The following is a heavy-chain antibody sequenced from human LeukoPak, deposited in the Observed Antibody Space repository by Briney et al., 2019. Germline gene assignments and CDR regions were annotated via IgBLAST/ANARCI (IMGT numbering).Heavy chain of an antibody. D-gene: IGHD5-12*01. Sequence: PSETLSLTCAVYGGSFSGYYWSWIRQPPGKGLEWIGEINHSGSTNYNPSLKSRVTISVDTSKNQFSLKLSSVTAADTAVYYCARDPLSGYNWYYFDYWGQGTLVTVSS. CDR1: GGSFSGYY. CDR3: ARDPLSGYNWYYFDY. V-gene: IGHV4-34*01. CDR2: INHSGST. J-gene: IGHJ4*02.